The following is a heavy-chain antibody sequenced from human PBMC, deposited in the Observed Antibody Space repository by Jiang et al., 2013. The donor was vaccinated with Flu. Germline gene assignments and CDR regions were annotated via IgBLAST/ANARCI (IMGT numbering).Heavy chain of an antibody. D-gene: IGHD2-2*01. Sequence: GLVKPSQTLSLTCTVSGGSISSGGYYWSWIRQHPGKGLEWIGYIYYSGSTYYNPSLKSRVTISVDTSKNQFSLKLSSVTAADTAVYYCVRGRGVMPSFDYWGQGTLVTVSS. CDR3: VRGRGVMPSFDY. CDR1: GGSISSGGYY. V-gene: IGHV4-31*03. CDR2: IYYSGST. J-gene: IGHJ4*02.